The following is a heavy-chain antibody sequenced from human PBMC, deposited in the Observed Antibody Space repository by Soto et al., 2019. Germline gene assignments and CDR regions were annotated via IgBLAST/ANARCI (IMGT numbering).Heavy chain of an antibody. V-gene: IGHV1-18*01. CDR3: ARDRLGATGDY. D-gene: IGHD1-26*01. Sequence: ASVKVSCKASGYTFTSYGISWVRQTPGQGLEWMGWISAYNANINYAQRLQGRVTMTTDTSTNTAYMELRSLRSDDTAVYFCARDRLGATGDYWGQGTLVTVSS. CDR1: GYTFTSYG. CDR2: ISAYNANI. J-gene: IGHJ4*02.